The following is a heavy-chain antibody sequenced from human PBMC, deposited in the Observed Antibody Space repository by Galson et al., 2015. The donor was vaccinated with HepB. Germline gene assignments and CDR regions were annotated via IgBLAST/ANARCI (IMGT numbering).Heavy chain of an antibody. CDR1: GFSLSTSGMR. CDR3: ARTAYSSSYDAFDI. J-gene: IGHJ3*02. D-gene: IGHD6-13*01. V-gene: IGHV2-70*04. CDR2: IDWDDDK. Sequence: PALVKPTQTLTLTCTFSGFSLSTSGMRVSWIRQPPGKALEWLARIDWDDDKFYSTSLKTRLTISKDTSKNQVVLTMTNMDPVDTATYYCARTAYSSSYDAFDIWGQGTMVTVSS.